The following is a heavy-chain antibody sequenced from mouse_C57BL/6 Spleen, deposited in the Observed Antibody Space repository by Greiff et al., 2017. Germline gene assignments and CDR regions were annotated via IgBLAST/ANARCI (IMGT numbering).Heavy chain of an antibody. CDR1: GYTFTSYC. Sequence: VQLQQSGAELAKPGASVKLSCKASGYTFTSYCMHWVKQRPGHGLEWIGYINPSSGSTEYNEKFKDKATLTADKSSSTAYMELSSLTYEYSAVDYGARDYSNFYWFDYWGQGTPVTVSA. J-gene: IGHJ3*01. V-gene: IGHV1-7*01. CDR2: INPSSGST. D-gene: IGHD2-5*01. CDR3: ARDYSNFYWFDY.